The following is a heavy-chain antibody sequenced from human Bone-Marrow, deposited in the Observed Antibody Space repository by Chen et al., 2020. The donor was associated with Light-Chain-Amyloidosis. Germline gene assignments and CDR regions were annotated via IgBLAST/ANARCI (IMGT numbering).Heavy chain of an antibody. Sequence: EVQLVESGGGSTQPGGSLRLSCAASGFTFNDYWLHWVRQVPGKGLVWVARINSYGGSITYSDSVKGRSTISRDNAKNTVYLQMNSLRAEDTAVYYCARSGNYGRYYYFGMDVWGQGTTVTVSS. CDR3: ARSGNYGRYYYFGMDV. CDR1: GFTFNDYW. V-gene: IGHV3-74*01. D-gene: IGHD3-10*01. CDR2: INSYGGSI. J-gene: IGHJ6*02.